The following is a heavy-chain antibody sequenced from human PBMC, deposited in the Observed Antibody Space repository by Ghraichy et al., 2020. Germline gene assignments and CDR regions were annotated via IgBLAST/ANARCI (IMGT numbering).Heavy chain of an antibody. J-gene: IGHJ5*02. D-gene: IGHD3-22*01. CDR1: GYTFSNYY. Sequence: VKVSCRASGYTFSNYYIHWVRQAPGQGLEWMGVINPSGGVANYAQTFQGRVTMTRDTSTSTVYMELGSLRSVDTAVYYCARDYYDSSDSYSGWFDPWGQGTLVTVSS. CDR2: INPSGGVA. CDR3: ARDYYDSSDSYSGWFDP. V-gene: IGHV1-46*01.